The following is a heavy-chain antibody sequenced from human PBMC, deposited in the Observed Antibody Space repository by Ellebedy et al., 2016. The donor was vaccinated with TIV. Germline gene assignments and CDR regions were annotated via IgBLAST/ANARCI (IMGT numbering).Heavy chain of an antibody. D-gene: IGHD6-13*01. Sequence: GESLKISCAASGFTFTNYWLHWVRQAPGKGPVWVSRINTDGTSTRYADSVKCRFTISRDNAKTMVYLQMNSPRAEDTAVYYCATYTSTTSLDHWGRGTLVTVSP. V-gene: IGHV3-74*01. CDR3: ATYTSTTSLDH. J-gene: IGHJ4*01. CDR1: GFTFTNYW. CDR2: INTDGTST.